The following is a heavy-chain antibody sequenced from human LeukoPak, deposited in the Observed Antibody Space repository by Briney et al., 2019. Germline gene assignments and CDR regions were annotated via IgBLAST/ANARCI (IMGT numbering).Heavy chain of an antibody. Sequence: SETLSLTCTVSGDSIDGYYWIWIRQPPGKGLAWIAYISDSGITDYDPSLKSRVTISVDTSQNHFSLKLSSMTAADTAVYYCARLHLAGPFDYWGQGTLVTVSS. D-gene: IGHD3-16*01. J-gene: IGHJ4*02. CDR1: GDSIDGYY. CDR3: ARLHLAGPFDY. CDR2: ISDSGIT. V-gene: IGHV4-59*08.